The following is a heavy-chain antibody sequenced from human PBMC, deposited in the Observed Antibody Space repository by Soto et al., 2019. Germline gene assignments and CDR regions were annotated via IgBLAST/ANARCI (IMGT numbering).Heavy chain of an antibody. Sequence: SGGGLVQPGGTLRLSCAPSGFTFSSSWMSWARQAPGKGLEWVATINPDGDQKHYVDSVKGRFTISKDNAKNSLYLQMNSVRAEDSALYYCATGGTWYCDFWGQGILVTVSS. J-gene: IGHJ4*02. D-gene: IGHD6-13*01. CDR1: GFTFSSSW. CDR3: ATGGTWYCDF. CDR2: INPDGDQK. V-gene: IGHV3-7*05.